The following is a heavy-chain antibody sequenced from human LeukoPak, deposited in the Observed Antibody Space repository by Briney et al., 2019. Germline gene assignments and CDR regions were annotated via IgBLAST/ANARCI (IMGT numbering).Heavy chain of an antibody. J-gene: IGHJ5*02. V-gene: IGHV1-2*06. CDR2: INPNSGGT. D-gene: IGHD2-8*01. CDR1: GYTFTGYY. Sequence: ASVKVSCKASGYTFTGYYMHWVRQAPGQGLEWMGRINPNSGGTNYAQKFQGRVTMTRDTSISTVYMELSRLTSDDTAVYYCARDFTTYCANGICSDRNWFDPWGQGTLVTVSS. CDR3: ARDFTTYCANGICSDRNWFDP.